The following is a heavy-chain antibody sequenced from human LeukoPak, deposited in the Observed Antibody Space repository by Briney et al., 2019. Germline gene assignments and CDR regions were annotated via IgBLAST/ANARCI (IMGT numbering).Heavy chain of an antibody. CDR1: GYTFTNYG. CDR2: ISIYNGNT. J-gene: IGHJ4*02. V-gene: IGHV1-18*01. CDR3: ARTSYYYETYYFDY. Sequence: ASVKVSCKASGYTFTNYGVSWVRQAPGQGLERMGWISIYNGNTNYAQKLQGRVAMTTDTSTSTAYMELRSLRSDDTAVYYCARTSYYYETYYFDYWGQRTLVTVSS. D-gene: IGHD3-22*01.